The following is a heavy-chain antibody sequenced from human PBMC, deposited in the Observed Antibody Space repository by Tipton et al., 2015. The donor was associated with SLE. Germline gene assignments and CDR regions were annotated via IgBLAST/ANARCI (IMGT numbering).Heavy chain of an antibody. J-gene: IGHJ6*02. Sequence: SLRLSCAASGFRFDNYVMMWVRQTPGKGLEWVSGISGSGYSTHYADSVKGRFTISRDNSENKLFLQMNSLRAEDSAVYFCAITPWFHYYVMQAWGQGTTVTVSS. CDR2: ISGSGYST. CDR1: GFRFDNYV. V-gene: IGHV3-23*01. D-gene: IGHD4-23*01. CDR3: AITPWFHYYVMQA.